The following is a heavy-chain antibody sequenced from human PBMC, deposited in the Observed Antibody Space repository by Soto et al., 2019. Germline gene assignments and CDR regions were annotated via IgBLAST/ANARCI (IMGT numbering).Heavy chain of an antibody. V-gene: IGHV3-30-3*01. CDR1: GFTFRNYP. CDR3: ARESTLSYYYGLDV. D-gene: IGHD2-15*01. Sequence: QVQLVESGGGVVQPETSLRLSCTVSGFTFRNYPMHWVRQAPGKGLEWVAVISYDGTNQYYTHSVKGRFPISRDNSKNTLYLVMNSLRPEDTAVYYCARESTLSYYYGLDVWGQGTTVTVSS. J-gene: IGHJ6*02. CDR2: ISYDGTNQ.